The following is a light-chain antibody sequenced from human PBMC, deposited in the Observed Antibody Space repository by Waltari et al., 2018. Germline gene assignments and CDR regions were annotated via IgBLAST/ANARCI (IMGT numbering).Light chain of an antibody. CDR1: QSISSY. CDR3: QQSFTTPLT. CDR2: ASS. Sequence: DVQMTQSPSSLYASLGDRVTITCRAGQSISSYLNWYQQKPGMAPKLLIYASSTLQTGVPSRFSGSGSGTDFTLTISSLQPEDFATYYCQQSFTTPLTFGGGTKVEIK. J-gene: IGKJ4*01. V-gene: IGKV1-39*01.